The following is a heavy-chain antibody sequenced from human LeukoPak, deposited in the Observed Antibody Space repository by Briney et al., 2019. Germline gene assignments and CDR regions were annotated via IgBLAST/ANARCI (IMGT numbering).Heavy chain of an antibody. J-gene: IGHJ5*01. CDR2: ISGRSFSI. Sequence: GGSLRLSCAASGFAFNESYMTWIRQAPGKGLEWVGYISGRSFSIYYADSVQGRFTISRDNPTNSLFLHMSSPRADDTAVYFCARGKRRFDSWGQGTPVTVSS. CDR1: GFAFNESY. CDR3: ARGKRRFDS. V-gene: IGHV3-11*01.